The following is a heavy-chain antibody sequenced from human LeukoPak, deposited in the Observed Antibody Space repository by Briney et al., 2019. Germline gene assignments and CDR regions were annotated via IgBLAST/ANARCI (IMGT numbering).Heavy chain of an antibody. D-gene: IGHD4-11*01. J-gene: IGHJ3*02. CDR3: ARFADTNYDAFDI. V-gene: IGHV4-38-2*02. Sequence: SETLSLTCTVSGYSITSGSYWGWIRQPPGKGLKWIANVYHRGTTYYNPSLKSRLTISVDTSKNHFSLRLSSLSAADTAIYYCARFADTNYDAFDIWGQGTLVTVSS. CDR2: VYHRGTT. CDR1: GYSITSGSY.